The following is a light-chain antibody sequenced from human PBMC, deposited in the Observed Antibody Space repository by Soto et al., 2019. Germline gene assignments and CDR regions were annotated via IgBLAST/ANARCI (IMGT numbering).Light chain of an antibody. CDR3: SSYTTSNTRQIV. CDR2: DVS. CDR1: SSDVGGYNY. Sequence: QSALTQPASVSGSPGQSITISCTGTSSDVGGYNYVSWYQHHPGKDPKLMIYDVSNRPSGVSNRFSGSKSGNTASLPISGLQPEDEADYYCSSYTTSNTRQIVFGTGTKLTVL. V-gene: IGLV2-14*03. J-gene: IGLJ1*01.